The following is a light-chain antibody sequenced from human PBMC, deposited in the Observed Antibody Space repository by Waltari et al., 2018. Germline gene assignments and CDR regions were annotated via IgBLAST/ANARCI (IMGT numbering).Light chain of an antibody. CDR2: RAS. V-gene: IGKV3-15*01. Sequence: EIVMTQSPASLSVSPGERVTLSCRASQSVSTKLAWYQEKPGQAPRLVISRASIRAADVPARFSGSGSGTEFTLTISSLQSEAFAIYYCQQYDKWRDYTFGQGTKLDFK. CDR3: QQYDKWRDYT. CDR1: QSVSTK. J-gene: IGKJ2*01.